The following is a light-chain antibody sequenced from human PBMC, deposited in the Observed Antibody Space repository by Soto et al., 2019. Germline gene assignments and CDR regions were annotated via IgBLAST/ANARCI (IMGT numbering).Light chain of an antibody. CDR2: DVT. Sequence: QSVLTQPASVSGSPGQSITIPCTGNNNEIGGYNYVSWYQQFPGKAPKLIIYDVTIRPLGVSFRFSGSKSGNTASLTISGLQAEDEAGYHCSSYSSTSTRRLFGAGTKVTVL. J-gene: IGLJ1*01. V-gene: IGLV2-14*03. CDR1: NNEIGGYNY. CDR3: SSYSSTSTRRL.